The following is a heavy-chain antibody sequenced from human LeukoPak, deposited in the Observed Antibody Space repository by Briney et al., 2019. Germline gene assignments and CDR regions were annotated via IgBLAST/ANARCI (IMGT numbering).Heavy chain of an antibody. D-gene: IGHD1-1*01. V-gene: IGHV4-4*07. CDR2: IYTSGST. Sequence: SETLSLTCIVSGGSISSYYWSWIRQPAGKGLEWIGRIYTSGSTNYNPSLKSRVTISVDTSKNQFSLKLSSVTAADTAVYYCARDSTNVYYFDYWGQGTLVTVSS. J-gene: IGHJ4*02. CDR3: ARDSTNVYYFDY. CDR1: GGSISSYY.